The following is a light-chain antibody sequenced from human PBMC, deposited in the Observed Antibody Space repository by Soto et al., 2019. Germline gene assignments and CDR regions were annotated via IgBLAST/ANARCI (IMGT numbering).Light chain of an antibody. CDR2: EDN. CDR3: QAWDTGVVV. J-gene: IGLJ2*01. V-gene: IGLV3-1*01. CDR1: RLGNKY. Sequence: SSELAQPPSVSVSPGQTASITCSGDRLGNKYASWYQQKAGQSPVVVIYEDNKRPSGIPERFSASNSGNTATLTISGTQAVDEADYYCQAWDTGVVVFGGGTKLTVL.